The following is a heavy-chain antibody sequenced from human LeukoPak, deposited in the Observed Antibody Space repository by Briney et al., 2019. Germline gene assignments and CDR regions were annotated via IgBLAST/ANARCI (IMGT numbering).Heavy chain of an antibody. Sequence: SETLSLTCTVSGGSISSYYWSWIRQPPRKGLEWIGYIYYSGSTNYNPSLKSRVTISVDTSKNQFSLKLSSVTAADTAAYYCARGGYSSSWKYYFDYWGQGTLVTVSS. D-gene: IGHD6-13*01. CDR1: GGSISSYY. J-gene: IGHJ4*02. CDR2: IYYSGST. CDR3: ARGGYSSSWKYYFDY. V-gene: IGHV4-59*01.